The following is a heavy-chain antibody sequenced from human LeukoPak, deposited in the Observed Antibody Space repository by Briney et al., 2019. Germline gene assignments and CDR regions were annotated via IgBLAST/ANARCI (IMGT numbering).Heavy chain of an antibody. J-gene: IGHJ4*02. D-gene: IGHD3-10*01. CDR3: AKGHFGSGAYPDS. CDR1: GFTFDDYG. Sequence: PGGSLRLSCAASGFTFDDYGMSWVRQAPGKGLEWVSGLSWNSAYIGYADSVKGRFTISRDNAKNSLYLQMNSLRAEDTALYYCAKGHFGSGAYPDSWGQGTLVTVSS. CDR2: LSWNSAYI. V-gene: IGHV3-9*01.